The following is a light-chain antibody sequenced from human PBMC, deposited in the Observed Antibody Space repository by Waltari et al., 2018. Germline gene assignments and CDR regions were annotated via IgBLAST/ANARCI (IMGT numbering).Light chain of an antibody. CDR1: QSVGRT. J-gene: IGKJ1*01. CDR2: DAS. V-gene: IGKV3-20*01. Sequence: DIVLTQSPGTLSLSPGDIATLSCRASQSVGRTLAWYQKRPGQAPRLLIYDASSRATGIPDRFSGSGSGTYFSLTISRLEPEDFAVYYCQKYGTRPATFGQGTKVEVK. CDR3: QKYGTRPAT.